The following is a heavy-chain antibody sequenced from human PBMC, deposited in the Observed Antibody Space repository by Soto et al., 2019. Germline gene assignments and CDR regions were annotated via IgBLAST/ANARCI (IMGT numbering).Heavy chain of an antibody. J-gene: IGHJ4*02. V-gene: IGHV1-69*06. Sequence: QVQLVQSGAEVKKPGSSVKVSCKASGGTFSSYAISWVRQAPGQGLEWMGGIIPIFGTANYAQKFQGRVTITEDKSTSTADLELRSLRSEDTAVYYCELAPRIDGGISYWGQGTLVTVSS. CDR2: IIPIFGTA. CDR1: GGTFSSYA. D-gene: IGHD2-15*01. CDR3: ELAPRIDGGISY.